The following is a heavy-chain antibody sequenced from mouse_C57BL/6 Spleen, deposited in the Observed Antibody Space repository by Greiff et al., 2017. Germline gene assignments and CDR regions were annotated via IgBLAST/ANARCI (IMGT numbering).Heavy chain of an antibody. CDR1: GFSFSSYG. Sequence: EVKLEESGGDLVKPGGSLKLSCAASGFSFSSYGMTWVRQTKDKRLEWVATISSGGSYTYYPDSVKGGFTFSRDHAKNTLYLQMSSLKSEDTAMYYCARHPSNYWYFAVWGTGTTVPVPS. D-gene: IGHD2-10*02. V-gene: IGHV5-6*02. J-gene: IGHJ1*03. CDR3: ARHPSNYWYFAV. CDR2: ISSGGSYT.